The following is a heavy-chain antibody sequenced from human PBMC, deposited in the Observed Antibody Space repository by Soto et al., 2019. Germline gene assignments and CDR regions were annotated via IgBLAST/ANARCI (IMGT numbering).Heavy chain of an antibody. D-gene: IGHD5-12*01. V-gene: IGHV3-30-3*01. CDR3: ARDYYRFNSVYGFSMDV. CDR2: ISYDGSNK. Sequence: QVQLVDSGGGGVQPGRSLRLSCAASGFTFSSYAMHWVRQAPGKGLEWVAVISYDGSNKYYADSVKGRFTISRDNSKNTLYLQMNSLRAEDTAVYYCARDYYRFNSVYGFSMDVWGQGTTVTVSS. CDR1: GFTFSSYA. J-gene: IGHJ6*02.